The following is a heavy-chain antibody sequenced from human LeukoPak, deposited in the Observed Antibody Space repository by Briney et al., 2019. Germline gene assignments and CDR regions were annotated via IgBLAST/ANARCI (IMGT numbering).Heavy chain of an antibody. D-gene: IGHD3-10*01. V-gene: IGHV5-51*01. CDR1: GYSFTSYW. CDR3: ARHTYYYGSGSYFPHFSGMDV. CDR2: IYPGDSDT. J-gene: IGHJ6*02. Sequence: GESLKISCKGSGYSFTSYWIGWVRQMPGKDLEWMGVIYPGDSDTRYSPSFQGQVTISADKSISTAYLQWSSLKASDTAMYYCARHTYYYGSGSYFPHFSGMDVWGQGTTVTVSS.